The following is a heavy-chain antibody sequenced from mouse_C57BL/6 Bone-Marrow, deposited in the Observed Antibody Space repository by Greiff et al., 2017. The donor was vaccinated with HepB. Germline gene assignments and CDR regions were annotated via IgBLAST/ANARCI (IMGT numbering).Heavy chain of an antibody. CDR3: ERRDSYFYAMDY. Sequence: EVQGVESGGDLVKPGGSLKLSCAASGFTFSSYGMSWVRQTPDKRLEWVATISSGGSYTYYPDSVKGRITISRDNAKNTLYLQMSSLKSEDTAMYYCERRDSYFYAMDYWGQGTSVTVSS. V-gene: IGHV5-6*01. D-gene: IGHD2-12*01. J-gene: IGHJ4*01. CDR1: GFTFSSYG. CDR2: ISSGGSYT.